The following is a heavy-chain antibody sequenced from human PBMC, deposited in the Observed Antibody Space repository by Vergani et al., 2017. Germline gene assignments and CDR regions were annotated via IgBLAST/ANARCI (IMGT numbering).Heavy chain of an antibody. V-gene: IGHV3-9*01. CDR1: GFTFDDYA. D-gene: IGHD5-18*01. CDR3: AKGGGYSYDTGAFDI. J-gene: IGHJ3*02. Sequence: EVQLVESGGGIVKPGGSLRLSCVASGFTFDDYAMHWVRQAPGKGLEWVSGISWNSGSIGYADSVKGRFTISRDNAKNSLYLQMNSLRAEDTALYYCAKGGGYSYDTGAFDIWGQGTMVTVSS. CDR2: ISWNSGSI.